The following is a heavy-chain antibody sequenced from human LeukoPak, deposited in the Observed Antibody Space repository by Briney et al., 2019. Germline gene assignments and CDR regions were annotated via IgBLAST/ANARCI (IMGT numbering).Heavy chain of an antibody. D-gene: IGHD1-26*01. J-gene: IGHJ4*02. Sequence: PSETLSLTCTVSGGSISSYYWSWIRQPPGKGLEWIGYIYYSGSTNYNPSLKSRVTISVDTSKNQFSLKLSSVTAAGTAVYYCASRKDAASGSYFDWGQGTLVTVSS. CDR1: GGSISSYY. V-gene: IGHV4-59*08. CDR3: ASRKDAASGSYFD. CDR2: IYYSGST.